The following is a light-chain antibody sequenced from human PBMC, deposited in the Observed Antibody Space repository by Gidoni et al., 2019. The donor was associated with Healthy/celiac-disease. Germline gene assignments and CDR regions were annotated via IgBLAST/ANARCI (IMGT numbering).Light chain of an antibody. CDR2: WAS. CDR1: QSVLYSTNNKNY. J-gene: IGKJ4*01. V-gene: IGKV4-1*01. Sequence: DIVMTQSPDYLAVSLGERATINCKSSQSVLYSTNNKNYLAWYQQKPGQPPKLLIYWASTRESGVPDRFSGSGSGTDFTLTISSLQAEDVAVYYCQQYYSTPHFGGGTKVEIK. CDR3: QQYYSTPH.